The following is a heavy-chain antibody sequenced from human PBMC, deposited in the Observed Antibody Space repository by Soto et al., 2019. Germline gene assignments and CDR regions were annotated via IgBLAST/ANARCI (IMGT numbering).Heavy chain of an antibody. J-gene: IGHJ6*02. Sequence: SETLSLTCAVSGGSISSSNWWTWVRQPPGKGLEWLGEIYHSGNTNYSPSLRGRVTISIDKSRDQFSLKLNSVTAADTAVYFCARERIVTVPAGRGTLYNYFGVDVWGQGTTVTVSS. CDR2: IYHSGNT. CDR1: GGSISSSNW. D-gene: IGHD3-10*01. CDR3: ARERIVTVPAGRGTLYNYFGVDV. V-gene: IGHV4-4*02.